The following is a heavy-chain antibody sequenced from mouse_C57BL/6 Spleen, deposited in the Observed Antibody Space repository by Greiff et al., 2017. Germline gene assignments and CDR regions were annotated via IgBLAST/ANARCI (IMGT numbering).Heavy chain of an antibody. V-gene: IGHV10-1*01. Sequence: QLKESGGGLVQPKGSLKLSCAASGFSFNTYAMNWVRQAPGKGLEWVARIRSKSNNYATYYADSVKDRFTISRDDSESMLYLQMNNLKTESTAMYYCVRRSTTVVATRYCYCDVWGTGTTVTVSS. CDR3: VRRSTTVVATRYCYCDV. J-gene: IGHJ1*03. D-gene: IGHD1-1*01. CDR1: GFSFNTYA. CDR2: IRSKSNNYAT.